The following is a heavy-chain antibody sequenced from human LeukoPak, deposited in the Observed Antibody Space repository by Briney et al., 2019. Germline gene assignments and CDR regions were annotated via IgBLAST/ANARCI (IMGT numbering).Heavy chain of an antibody. CDR3: AKDTGISGSHRTLGFDY. CDR1: GFTFSSYA. J-gene: IGHJ4*02. V-gene: IGHV3-30*18. Sequence: GGSLRLSCAASGFTFSSYAMSWVRQAPGKGLEWVAVISYDGGNEYSADSVKGRFTISRDNSKNTLYLQMNSLRDEDTAVYYCAKDTGISGSHRTLGFDYWGQGALVIVSS. D-gene: IGHD3-10*01. CDR2: ISYDGGNE.